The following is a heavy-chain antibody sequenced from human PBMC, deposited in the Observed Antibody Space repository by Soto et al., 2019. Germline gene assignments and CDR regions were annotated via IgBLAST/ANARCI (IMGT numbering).Heavy chain of an antibody. D-gene: IGHD1-26*01. J-gene: IGHJ3*02. V-gene: IGHV1-18*01. CDR1: GYTFTSYG. CDR3: AIVGASGSYHDAFDI. CDR2: ISAYNGNT. Sequence: GSVKVSCKASGYTFTSYGISWVRQAPGQGLEWMGWISAYNGNTNYAQKLQGRVTMTTDTSTSTAYMELRSLRSDDTAVYYCAIVGASGSYHDAFDIWGQGTTVTVSS.